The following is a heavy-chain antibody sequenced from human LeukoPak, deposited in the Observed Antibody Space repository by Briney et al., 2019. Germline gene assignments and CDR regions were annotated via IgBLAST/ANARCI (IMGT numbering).Heavy chain of an antibody. CDR3: ARGMVPDYFDY. Sequence: SETLSLTCTVSGGSISSCSYHWGWIRQPPGKGLEWIGSIYYSGSTYYNPSLKSRVTISVDTSKNQFSLKLSSVTAADTAVYYCARGMVPDYFDYWGQGTLVTVSS. CDR1: GGSISSCSYH. V-gene: IGHV4-39*01. J-gene: IGHJ4*02. CDR2: IYYSGST. D-gene: IGHD2-2*01.